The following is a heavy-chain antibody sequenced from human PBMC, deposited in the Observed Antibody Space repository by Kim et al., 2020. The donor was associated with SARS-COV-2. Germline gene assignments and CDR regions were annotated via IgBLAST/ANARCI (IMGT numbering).Heavy chain of an antibody. J-gene: IGHJ4*02. V-gene: IGHV4-34*01. Sequence: SETLSLTCAVYGGSFSGYYWSWIRQPPGKGLEWIGEINHSGSTNYNPSLKSRVTISVDTSKNQFSLKLSSVTAADTAVYYCARGSPVNSGSHTYDYWGQGTLVTVSS. D-gene: IGHD1-26*01. CDR3: ARGSPVNSGSHTYDY. CDR2: INHSGST. CDR1: GGSFSGYY.